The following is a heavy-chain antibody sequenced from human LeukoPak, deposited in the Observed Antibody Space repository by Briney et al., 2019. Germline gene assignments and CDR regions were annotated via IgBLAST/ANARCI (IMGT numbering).Heavy chain of an antibody. Sequence: GESLKISCKGSGYSFTSYWIGWVRQMPGKGLEWMGIISPGDSDARYSPSFQGQVTISADKSINTAYLQWSSLEASDTAMYYCARQAYCGGDCSANFDYWGQGTLVTVSS. CDR1: GYSFTSYW. J-gene: IGHJ4*02. V-gene: IGHV5-51*01. CDR2: ISPGDSDA. CDR3: ARQAYCGGDCSANFDY. D-gene: IGHD2-21*02.